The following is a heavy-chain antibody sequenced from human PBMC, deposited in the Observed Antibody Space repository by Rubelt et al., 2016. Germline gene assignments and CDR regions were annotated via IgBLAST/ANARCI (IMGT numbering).Heavy chain of an antibody. V-gene: IGHV4-30-4*07. CDR2: IYYSGST. Sequence: QVQLQESGPGLVKPSQTLSLTCAVSGGSISSGGYSWSWIRQPPGKGLEWIGYIYYSGSTYYNPSLKGRVTISVDTSKNQFSLELSSVTAADTAVYYCARALWFGTNWFDPWGQGTLVTVSS. CDR3: ARALWFGTNWFDP. J-gene: IGHJ5*02. CDR1: GGSISSGGYS. D-gene: IGHD3-10*01.